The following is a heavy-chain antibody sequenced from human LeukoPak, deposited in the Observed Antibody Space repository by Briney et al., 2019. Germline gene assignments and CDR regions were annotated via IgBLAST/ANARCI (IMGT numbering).Heavy chain of an antibody. CDR1: GFTGSYTY. CDR2: IYSSGST. CDR3: VRGIPGTTVP. J-gene: IGHJ5*02. Sequence: GGSLRLSCAASGFTGSYTYMSWVRQAPGKGLEWVSIIYSSGSTYYADSVKGRFTIARDNSHNTLYLQMNSLRVDDTAVYYCVRGIPGTTVPWGQGTLVTVSS. V-gene: IGHV3-53*01. D-gene: IGHD1-1*01.